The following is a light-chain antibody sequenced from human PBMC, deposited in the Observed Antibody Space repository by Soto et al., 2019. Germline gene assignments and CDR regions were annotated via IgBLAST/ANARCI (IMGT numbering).Light chain of an antibody. CDR3: QQYGSSPIA. J-gene: IGKJ4*01. V-gene: IGKV3-20*01. CDR1: QSVSSSY. Sequence: EIVLTQSPGTLSLSPGERATLSCRASQSVSSSYLAWHQQKTGQAPRLLIYVASSRATGIPDRFSGSGSGPYLALTISRLEPEDFAVYYCQQYGSSPIAFGGGTKVEIK. CDR2: VAS.